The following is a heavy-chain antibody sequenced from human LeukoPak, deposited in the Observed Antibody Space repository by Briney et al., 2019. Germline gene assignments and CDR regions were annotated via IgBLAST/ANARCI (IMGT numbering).Heavy chain of an antibody. CDR1: GYNFDKFG. CDR2: INTHNGNT. D-gene: IGHD3-9*01. J-gene: IGHJ4*02. Sequence: GASVKVSCKASGYNFDKFGIAWVRQAPGQGLEGMGWINTHNGNTKYAQQYQARVTMTTDTSTSTVSMELRSLRSDDTALYFCARNTPPHLTRYDYSGQGTQVTVSS. CDR3: ARNTPPHLTRYDY. V-gene: IGHV1-18*01.